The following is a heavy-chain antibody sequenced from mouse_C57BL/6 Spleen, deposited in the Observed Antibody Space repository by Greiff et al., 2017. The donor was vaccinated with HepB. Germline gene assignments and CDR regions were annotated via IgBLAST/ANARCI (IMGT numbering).Heavy chain of an antibody. CDR2: INPYNGGT. V-gene: IGHV1-19*01. Sequence: VQLQQSGPVLVKPGASVKMSCKASGYTFTDYYMNWVKQSHGKSLEWIGVINPYNGGTSYNQKFKGKATLTVDTSSSTAYMKLNSLTSEDSAVYYCARDRRAYEYDYGPFDYWGQGTTLTVSS. D-gene: IGHD2-4*01. J-gene: IGHJ2*01. CDR3: ARDRRAYEYDYGPFDY. CDR1: GYTFTDYY.